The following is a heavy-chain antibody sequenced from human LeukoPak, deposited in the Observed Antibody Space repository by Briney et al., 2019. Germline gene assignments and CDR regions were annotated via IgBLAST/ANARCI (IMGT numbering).Heavy chain of an antibody. Sequence: GGSLRLSCAASGFTFSGFAFHWVRQASGKGLEWVGRIRSKANSYATAYAASVKGRFTISRDDSKNTAYLQMNSLKTEDTAVYYCTLSWDVWGKGTTVTVSS. CDR3: TLSWDV. CDR1: GFTFSGFA. V-gene: IGHV3-73*01. CDR2: IRSKANSYAT. J-gene: IGHJ6*04.